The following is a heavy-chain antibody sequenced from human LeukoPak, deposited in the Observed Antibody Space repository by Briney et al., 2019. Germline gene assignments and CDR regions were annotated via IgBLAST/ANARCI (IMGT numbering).Heavy chain of an antibody. V-gene: IGHV1-69*13. Sequence: SVKVSCKASGGTFSSYAISWVRQAPGQGLEWMGGIIPIFGTANYAQKFQGRVTITADESTSTAYMELSSLRSEDTAVYYCARVPSEKGENYYYYGMDVWGQGTTVTVSS. CDR1: GGTFSSYA. CDR2: IIPIFGTA. CDR3: ARVPSEKGENYYYYGMDV. J-gene: IGHJ6*02.